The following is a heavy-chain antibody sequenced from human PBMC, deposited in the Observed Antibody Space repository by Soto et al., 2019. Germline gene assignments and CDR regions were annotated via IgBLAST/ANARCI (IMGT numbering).Heavy chain of an antibody. CDR3: ARAPYYYDSSGYNPHGAFDI. J-gene: IGHJ3*02. D-gene: IGHD3-22*01. Sequence: PSETLSLTCTVSGGSISSSSYYWSWIRQHPGKGLEWIGYIYYSGSTYYNPSLKRRVTISVDTSKTQYSLKLSSVTAADTAVYYCARAPYYYDSSGYNPHGAFDIWGQGTMVTVSS. CDR1: GGSISSSSYY. V-gene: IGHV4-31*03. CDR2: IYYSGST.